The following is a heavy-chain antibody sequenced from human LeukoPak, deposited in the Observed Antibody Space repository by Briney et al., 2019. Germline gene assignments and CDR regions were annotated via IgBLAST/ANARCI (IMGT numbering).Heavy chain of an antibody. CDR3: ARANYVY. CDR2: VNHSGST. J-gene: IGHJ4*02. D-gene: IGHD3-10*02. Sequence: PSETLSLTCAVYGGSFSGYYWSWIRQPPGKGLEWIGEVNHSGSTNYNPSLKSRVTISVDTSKNQFSLKLSSATAADTAVYYCARANYVYWGQGTLVTVSS. V-gene: IGHV4-34*01. CDR1: GGSFSGYY.